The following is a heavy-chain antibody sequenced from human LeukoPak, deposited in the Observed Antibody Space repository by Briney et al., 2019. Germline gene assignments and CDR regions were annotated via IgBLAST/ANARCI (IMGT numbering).Heavy chain of an antibody. D-gene: IGHD6-19*01. CDR3: TTSFLAVAGYYFDC. CDR1: GFTFSNAW. Sequence: PGGSPRLSCAASGFTFSNAWMNWVRQAPGKGLEWVGRIKSKTDGGTIDYAAPVKGRFTISRDDSKNTLYLQMNSLKTEDTALYYCTTSFLAVAGYYFDCWGQGTLVTVSS. V-gene: IGHV3-15*07. J-gene: IGHJ4*02. CDR2: IKSKTDGGTI.